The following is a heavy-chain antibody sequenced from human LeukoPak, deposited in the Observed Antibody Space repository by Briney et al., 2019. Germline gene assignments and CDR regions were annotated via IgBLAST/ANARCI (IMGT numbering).Heavy chain of an antibody. J-gene: IGHJ4*02. CDR3: AKVATVTTHSDY. CDR2: ISSSSSYI. CDR1: GFTFSSYS. V-gene: IGHV3-21*04. D-gene: IGHD4-11*01. Sequence: GGSLRLSCAASGFTFSSYSMNWVRQAPGKGLEWVSSISSSSSYIYYADSVKGRFTISRDNSKNTLYLQMNSLRAEDTAVYYCAKVATVTTHSDYWGQGTLVTVSS.